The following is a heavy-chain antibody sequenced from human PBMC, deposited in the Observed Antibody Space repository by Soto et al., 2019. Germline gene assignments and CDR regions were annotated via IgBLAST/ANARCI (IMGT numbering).Heavy chain of an antibody. Sequence: GGSLRLSCAASGFTFSSYAMSWVRQAPGKGLEWVSAISGSGGSTSYADSVKGRFTISRDNAKNTLYLQMNSLRAEDTAVYYCAREACSGGNCFYFGPDYWGQGTLVTVSS. CDR2: ISGSGGST. V-gene: IGHV3-23*01. J-gene: IGHJ4*02. CDR3: AREACSGGNCFYFGPDY. D-gene: IGHD2-15*01. CDR1: GFTFSSYA.